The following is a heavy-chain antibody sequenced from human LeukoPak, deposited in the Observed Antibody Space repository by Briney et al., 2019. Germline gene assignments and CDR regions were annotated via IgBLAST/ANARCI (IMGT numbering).Heavy chain of an antibody. CDR3: AINGGGDSGYGNFDY. Sequence: PGRSLRLSCAVSGFTLDDYAMHWVRQVPGKGLEWVSGINWNSDSIGYADSVKGRFTTSRDNAKNSLYLQMNSLRAEDTAFYYCAINGGGDSGYGNFDYWGQGTLVTVSS. CDR2: INWNSDSI. V-gene: IGHV3-9*01. CDR1: GFTLDDYA. D-gene: IGHD5-12*01. J-gene: IGHJ4*02.